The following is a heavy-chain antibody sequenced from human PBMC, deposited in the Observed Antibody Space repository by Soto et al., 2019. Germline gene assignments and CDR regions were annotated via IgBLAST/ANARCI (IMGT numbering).Heavy chain of an antibody. D-gene: IGHD5-18*01. J-gene: IGHJ6*02. CDR1: GGTFSSYA. CDR2: IIPIFGTA. CDR3: AREGTAMDYGMDV. Sequence: ASVKVSCKASGGTFSSYAISWVRQAPGQGLEWMGGIIPIFGTANYAQKFQGRVTITADESTSTAYMELSSLRSEDTAVYYCAREGTAMDYGMDVWGQGTTVTVSS. V-gene: IGHV1-69*13.